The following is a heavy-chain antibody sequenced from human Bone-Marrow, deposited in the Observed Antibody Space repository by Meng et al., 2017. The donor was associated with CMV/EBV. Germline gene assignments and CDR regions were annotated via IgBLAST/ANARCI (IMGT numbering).Heavy chain of an antibody. CDR3: ARDRQHVSSTSCYWPYYYGMDV. D-gene: IGHD2-2*01. CDR2: ISSSSSDI. CDR1: GFSFSNYS. V-gene: IGHV3-21*04. J-gene: IGHJ6*01. Sequence: GGSLSLSCAASGFSFSNYSMNWVRQAPGKGLELVSSISSSSSDIYYADSVKGRFTIDRENAKNSQYLQMNSLRAEATAVYYCARDRQHVSSTSCYWPYYYGMDVWGQGTTVTVCS.